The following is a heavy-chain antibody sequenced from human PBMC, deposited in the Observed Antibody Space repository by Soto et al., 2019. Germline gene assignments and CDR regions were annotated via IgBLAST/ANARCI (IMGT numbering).Heavy chain of an antibody. D-gene: IGHD2-2*01. J-gene: IGHJ6*03. V-gene: IGHV4-59*08. CDR3: ARGYCSSTSCRDYYMDV. Sequence: SETLSLTCTVSGGSSSSYYWSWIRQPPGKGLEWIGYIYYSGSTNYNPSLKSRVTISVDTSKNQFSLKLSSVTAADTAVYYCARGYCSSTSCRDYYMDVWGKGTTVTVSS. CDR2: IYYSGST. CDR1: GGSSSSYY.